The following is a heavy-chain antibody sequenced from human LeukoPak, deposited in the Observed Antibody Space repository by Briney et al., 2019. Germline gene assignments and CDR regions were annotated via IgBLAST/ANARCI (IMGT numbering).Heavy chain of an antibody. CDR1: GYSLTSYW. V-gene: IGHV5-51*01. CDR2: IYPGDSNT. D-gene: IGHD2-2*01. Sequence: GASLKISCKGSGYSLTSYWIGWLRQLPEKGLWWMGIIYPGDSNTKYSPSFQGQITISADKTISTAYLQWSSLKASDTAMYYCARPPGDIVVVPAAPDYWGQGTLVTVSS. CDR3: ARPPGDIVVVPAAPDY. J-gene: IGHJ4*02.